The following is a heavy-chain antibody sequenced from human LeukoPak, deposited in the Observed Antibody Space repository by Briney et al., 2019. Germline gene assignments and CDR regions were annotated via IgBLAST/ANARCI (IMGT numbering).Heavy chain of an antibody. Sequence: PGGSLRLSCAASGFTFSNYGMNWIRQAPGKGLEWVSSISSSSSYIYYADSVKGRFTISRDNAKNSLYLQMNSLRAEDTAVYYCARGHPSSSSGPRRINGDDAFDIWGQGTMVTVSS. J-gene: IGHJ3*02. CDR3: ARGHPSSSSGPRRINGDDAFDI. D-gene: IGHD6-19*01. V-gene: IGHV3-21*01. CDR1: GFTFSNYG. CDR2: ISSSSSYI.